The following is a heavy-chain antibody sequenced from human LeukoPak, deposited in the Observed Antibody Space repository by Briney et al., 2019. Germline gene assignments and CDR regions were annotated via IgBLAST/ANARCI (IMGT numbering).Heavy chain of an antibody. V-gene: IGHV4-59*01. J-gene: IGHJ3*02. CDR3: ARGGGYMTDAFDI. CDR1: GGSISSYY. CDR2: IYYSGST. D-gene: IGHD5-24*01. Sequence: PSETLSLTCTVSGGSISSYYWSWIRQPPGKGLEWIGYIYYSGSTNYNPSLKSRVTISVDTSKNQFSLKLSSVTAADTAVYYCARGGGYMTDAFDIWGQGTMVTVSS.